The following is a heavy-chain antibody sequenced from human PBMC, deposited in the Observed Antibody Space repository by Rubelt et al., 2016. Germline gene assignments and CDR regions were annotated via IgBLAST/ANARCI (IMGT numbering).Heavy chain of an antibody. J-gene: IGHJ4*02. CDR2: INHSGST. CDR1: GGSFSGYY. D-gene: IGHD3-10*01. V-gene: IGHV4-34*01. CDR3: VVRGVTLVY. Sequence: QVQLQQWGAGLLKPSETLSLTCAVYGGSFSGYYWSWIRQPPGKGLEWIGEINHSGSTNYNPSLKSRGTISVDTSKNQFSLKVGSVTAADTAVYYCVVRGVTLVYWDQGTLVTVSS.